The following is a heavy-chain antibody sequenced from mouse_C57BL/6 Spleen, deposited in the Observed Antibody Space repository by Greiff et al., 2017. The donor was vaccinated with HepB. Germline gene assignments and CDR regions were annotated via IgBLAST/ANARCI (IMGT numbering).Heavy chain of an antibody. J-gene: IGHJ2*01. Sequence: QVQLQQPGAELVMPGASVKLSCKASGYTFTSYWMHWVKQRPGQGLEWIGEIDPSDSYTNYNQKFKGKSTLTVDKSSSTAYMQLSSLTSADSAVYYCARPDYWGQGTTLTVSS. CDR2: IDPSDSYT. V-gene: IGHV1-69*01. CDR3: ARPDY. CDR1: GYTFTSYW.